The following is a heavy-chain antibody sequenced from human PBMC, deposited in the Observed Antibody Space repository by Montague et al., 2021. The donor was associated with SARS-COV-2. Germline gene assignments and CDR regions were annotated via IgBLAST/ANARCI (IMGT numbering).Heavy chain of an antibody. CDR2: VSYSRDY. V-gene: IGHV4-39*01. D-gene: IGHD7-27*01. CDR1: GASISSSSFF. J-gene: IGHJ4*02. Sequence: SETLSLTCTVSGASISSSSFFWGWIRQRPGKGLEWIVTVSYSRDYNYMPSLRRRVTMSVDTSKNQLSLKLYAVTAADTSEYYCARRVDTWGGRFDYWGQGALVTVSS. CDR3: ARRVDTWGGRFDY.